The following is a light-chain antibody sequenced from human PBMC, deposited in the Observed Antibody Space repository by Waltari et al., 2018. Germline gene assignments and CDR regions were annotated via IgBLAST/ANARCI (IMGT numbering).Light chain of an antibody. CDR3: ATWDIRLSNVL. J-gene: IGLJ2*01. CDR2: DRT. Sequence: QSVLTQPPSVSAAPGQKVTISCSGDSSNIGNNYVCWYQQLPGTAPKLLLCDRTRRPSGTPDRFAASRSGTSATLGITGLQTGDEADYYCATWDIRLSNVLFGGGTKLTVL. CDR1: SSNIGNNY. V-gene: IGLV1-51*01.